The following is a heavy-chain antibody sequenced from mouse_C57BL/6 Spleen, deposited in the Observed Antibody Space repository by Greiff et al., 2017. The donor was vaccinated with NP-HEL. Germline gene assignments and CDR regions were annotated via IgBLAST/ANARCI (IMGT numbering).Heavy chain of an antibody. CDR3: TRSYYYGSSPAMDY. Sequence: QVHVKQSGAELVRPGASVTLSCKASGYTFTDYEMHWVKQTPVHGLEWIGAIDPETGGTAYNQKFKGKAILTADKSSSTAYMELRSLTSEDSAVYYCTRSYYYGSSPAMDYWGQGTSVTVSS. V-gene: IGHV1-15*01. CDR2: IDPETGGT. D-gene: IGHD1-1*01. J-gene: IGHJ4*01. CDR1: GYTFTDYE.